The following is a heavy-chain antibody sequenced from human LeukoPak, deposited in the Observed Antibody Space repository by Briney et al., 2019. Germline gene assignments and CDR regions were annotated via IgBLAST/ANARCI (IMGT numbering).Heavy chain of an antibody. J-gene: IGHJ6*02. D-gene: IGHD1-26*01. CDR1: GGSISSYY. CDR3: ARVPSRMGSSYVYYGMDV. V-gene: IGHV4-59*01. CDR2: IYYSGST. Sequence: PSETLSLTCTVSGGSISSYYWGWIRQPPGRGLEWIGYIYYSGSTKYNPSLKSRVTISVDASKTQFSLKLNSVTAADTAVYYCARVPSRMGSSYVYYGMDVWGQGTTVTVSS.